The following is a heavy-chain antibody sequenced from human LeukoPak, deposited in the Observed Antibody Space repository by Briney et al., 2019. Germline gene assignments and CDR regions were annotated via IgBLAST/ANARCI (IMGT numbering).Heavy chain of an antibody. D-gene: IGHD3-10*01. CDR3: AKDFYGSGSYYNDMDWFDP. Sequence: GGSLRLSCAASGFTFSSYSMNWVRQAPGKGLEWVSSISSSSSYIYYADSVKGRFTISRDNAKNSLYLQMNSLRAEDTAVYYCAKDFYGSGSYYNDMDWFDPWGQGTLVTVSS. V-gene: IGHV3-21*01. CDR1: GFTFSSYS. J-gene: IGHJ5*02. CDR2: ISSSSSYI.